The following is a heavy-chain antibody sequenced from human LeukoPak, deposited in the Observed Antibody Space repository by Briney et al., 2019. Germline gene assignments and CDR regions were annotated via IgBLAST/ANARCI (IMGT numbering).Heavy chain of an antibody. D-gene: IGHD5-24*01. CDR1: GFTFSNYW. CDR3: AKEKWSRDGYNPFDY. CDR2: INSDGSST. V-gene: IGHV3-74*01. J-gene: IGHJ4*02. Sequence: GGSLRLSCAASGFTFSNYWMHWVRQAPGKGLVWVSRINSDGSSTSYADSVKGRFTISRDNSMNTLYLQMNSLRAEDTAVYYCAKEKWSRDGYNPFDYWGQGTLVTVSS.